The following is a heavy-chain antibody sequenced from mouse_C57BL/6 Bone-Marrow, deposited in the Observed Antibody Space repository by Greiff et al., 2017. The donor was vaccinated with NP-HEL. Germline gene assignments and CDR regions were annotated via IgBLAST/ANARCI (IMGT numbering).Heavy chain of an antibody. J-gene: IGHJ4*01. CDR3: TRENDYGSSRYYYAMDY. Sequence: EVHLVESGEGLVKPGGSLKLSCAASGFTFSSYAMSWVRQTPEKRLEWVAYISSGGDYIYYADTVKGRFPISRDNARNTLYRQMSSLKSEDTAMYYCTRENDYGSSRYYYAMDYWGQGTSVTVSS. D-gene: IGHD1-1*01. CDR2: ISSGGDYI. V-gene: IGHV5-9-1*02. CDR1: GFTFSSYA.